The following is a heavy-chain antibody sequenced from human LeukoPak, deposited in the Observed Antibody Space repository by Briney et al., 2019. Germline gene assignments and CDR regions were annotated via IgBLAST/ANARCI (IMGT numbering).Heavy chain of an antibody. CDR1: GFTFSSYA. Sequence: GGSLRLSCAASGFTFSSYAMSWVRQAPGKGLEWVSVISGSGGSTYNADSVKGRFTISRDNSKNTLYLQMNSLRAEDTAVYYCAKAARDYYYYYYMDVWGKGTTVTVSS. V-gene: IGHV3-23*01. J-gene: IGHJ6*03. D-gene: IGHD6-25*01. CDR3: AKAARDYYYYYYMDV. CDR2: ISGSGGST.